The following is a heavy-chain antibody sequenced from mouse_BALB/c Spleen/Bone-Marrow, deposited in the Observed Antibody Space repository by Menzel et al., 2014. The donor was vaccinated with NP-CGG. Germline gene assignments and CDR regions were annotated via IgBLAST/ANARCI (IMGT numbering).Heavy chain of an antibody. CDR3: ARLDGYYVAMDY. V-gene: IGHV1S29*02. Sequence: VHVKQSGPELVKPGASVKISCKASGYTFTDYNMHWVKQSHGKSLEWIGYIYPYNGGTGYNKKFKSKATLTVDNSSSTAFMELRILTSEDYAVYYCARLDGYYVAMDYWGQGTSVTVSS. CDR2: IYPYNGGT. CDR1: GYTFTDYN. D-gene: IGHD2-3*01. J-gene: IGHJ4*01.